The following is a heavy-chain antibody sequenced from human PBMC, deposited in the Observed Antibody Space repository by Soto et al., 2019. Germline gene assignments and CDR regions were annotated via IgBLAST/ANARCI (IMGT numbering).Heavy chain of an antibody. Sequence: QLQLQESGSGLVKPSQTLSLTCAVSGGSISSGGYSWSWIRQPPGKGLEWIGYIYHSGSTYYNPSLKSRGTISVDRAKNQFSLKLSSVTAADTAVYYCARAYIWNWCEPWGQGALVAVSS. V-gene: IGHV4-30-2*01. D-gene: IGHD4-4*01. CDR1: GGSISSGGYS. CDR2: IYHSGST. CDR3: ARAYIWNWCEP. J-gene: IGHJ5*02.